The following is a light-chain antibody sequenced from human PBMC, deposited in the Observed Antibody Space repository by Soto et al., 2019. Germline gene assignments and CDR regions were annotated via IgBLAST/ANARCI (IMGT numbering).Light chain of an antibody. CDR3: SSYTTRSTYV. V-gene: IGLV2-14*01. Sequence: QSVLTQPASVYGSPGQSITISCTGTSRDIGFFNYVSWYQQFPGNAPKLIIFEVTNRPSGVSNRFSASKSGNTASLTISGLQAEDGADYYCSSYTTRSTYVFGTGTKVTVL. J-gene: IGLJ1*01. CDR2: EVT. CDR1: SRDIGFFNY.